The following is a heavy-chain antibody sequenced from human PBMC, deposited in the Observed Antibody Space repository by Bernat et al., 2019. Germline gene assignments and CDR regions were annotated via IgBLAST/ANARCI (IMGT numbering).Heavy chain of an antibody. D-gene: IGHD2-15*01. CDR3: ARVYRYCSGGSRPKDCDY. CDR2: ISAYNGNT. CDR1: GYTFTSYG. V-gene: IGHV1-18*01. Sequence: QVQLVQSGAEVKKPGASVKVSCKASGYTFTSYGISWVRQAPGQGLEWMGWISAYNGNTNYAQKLQGRVTMTTDTSTSTAYMELRSLRSDDTAVYYCARVYRYCSGGSRPKDCDYWGQGTLVTVSS. J-gene: IGHJ4*02.